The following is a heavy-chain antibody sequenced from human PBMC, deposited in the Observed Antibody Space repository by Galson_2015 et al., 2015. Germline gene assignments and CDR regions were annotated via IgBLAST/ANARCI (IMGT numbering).Heavy chain of an antibody. CDR2: INRDGSST. Sequence: SLRLSCAASGFTFSSYWMHWVRQAPGKGLVWVSRINRDGSSTYYADSVKGRFTISRDNSKNTLYLQMNSLRAEDTAVYYCTRPDILGDYMDVWGKGTTVTVSS. CDR3: TRPDILGDYMDV. J-gene: IGHJ6*03. V-gene: IGHV3-74*01. D-gene: IGHD3-16*01. CDR1: GFTFSSYW.